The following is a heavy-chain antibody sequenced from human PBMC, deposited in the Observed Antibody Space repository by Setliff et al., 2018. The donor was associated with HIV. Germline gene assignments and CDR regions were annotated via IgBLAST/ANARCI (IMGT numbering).Heavy chain of an antibody. CDR1: GDSIRGNY. CDR2: VHDTGST. J-gene: IGHJ4*02. Sequence: SETLSLTCVVSGDSIRGNYWSWIRQPPGKGLEWIGYVHDTGSTKYNPSLQSRVTIEVDTSKNQFSLKLTSVSAADTAVYYCARLWENWPGPHYYFDYWGQGALVTVSS. CDR3: ARLWENWPGPHYYFDY. V-gene: IGHV4-59*08. D-gene: IGHD1-26*01.